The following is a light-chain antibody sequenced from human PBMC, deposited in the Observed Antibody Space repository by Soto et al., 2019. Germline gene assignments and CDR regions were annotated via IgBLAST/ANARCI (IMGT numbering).Light chain of an antibody. CDR3: GSYTSINTGV. J-gene: IGLJ1*01. CDR2: EVS. V-gene: IGLV2-14*01. Sequence: QSALTQPASVSGSPGQSITISCTGTSSDVGGYNYVSWYQQHPGKAPKVMIYEVSNRPSGVSNRFSGSKSGNTASLTISGLQAEDAADYYCGSYTSINTGVFGTGTKLTVL. CDR1: SSDVGGYNY.